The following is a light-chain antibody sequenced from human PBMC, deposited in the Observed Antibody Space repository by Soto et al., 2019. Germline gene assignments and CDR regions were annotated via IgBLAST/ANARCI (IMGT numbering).Light chain of an antibody. V-gene: IGKV1-39*01. CDR2: AAS. J-gene: IGKJ5*01. Sequence: DIQLTQSPPSLSATVGDRVTITCRASQTIDSYLNWFQQKPGMAPKLLIYAASKLQSGVPSRFRGSGSGTDFPLTIDTLQPDDFASYYCQQTRSGITFGQGTRLEI. CDR3: QQTRSGIT. CDR1: QTIDSY.